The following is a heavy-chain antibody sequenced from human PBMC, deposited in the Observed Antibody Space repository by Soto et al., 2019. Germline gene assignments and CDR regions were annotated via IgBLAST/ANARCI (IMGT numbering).Heavy chain of an antibody. CDR1: GASISSDNR. CDR3: AKKVPAALRLYYFSGLDV. V-gene: IGHV4-4*02. D-gene: IGHD2-15*01. J-gene: IGHJ6*02. CDR2: ISQSGTT. Sequence: QVQLQESGPGLVKPSGTLSLTCAVSGASISSDNRWTWVRQPPGEGLEWIGEISQSGTTKYNPSLASRVTISVDKSKNQFSLRLTSMTAADTAVYYCAKKVPAALRLYYFSGLDVWGQGTTVTVSS.